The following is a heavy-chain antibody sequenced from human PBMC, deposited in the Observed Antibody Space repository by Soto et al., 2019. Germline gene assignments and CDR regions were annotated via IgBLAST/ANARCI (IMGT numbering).Heavy chain of an antibody. J-gene: IGHJ4*02. CDR1: GGSFSGYY. CDR3: ARHHPRTLAALEIPFDF. Sequence: SETLSLTCAVYGGSFSGYYWSWIRQPPGKGLEWIGEVNHSGNTNENPSLKSRVTISVDTSKNQFSLKLRSVTAEDTAVYYCARHHPRTLAALEIPFDFWGKGTLVTVSS. V-gene: IGHV4-34*01. CDR2: VNHSGNT. D-gene: IGHD6-25*01.